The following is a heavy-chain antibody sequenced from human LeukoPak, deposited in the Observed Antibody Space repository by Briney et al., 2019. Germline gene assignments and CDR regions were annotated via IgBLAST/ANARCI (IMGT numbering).Heavy chain of an antibody. CDR3: ARGAVGADYFDY. D-gene: IGHD2-2*01. V-gene: IGHV3-66*02. J-gene: IGHJ4*02. Sequence: GGSLRLSCAASGFTVSSNYMSWVRQAPGKGLEWVSVIYSGGSTYYADSVKGRFTISRDNSKNTLYLQMNSLRAEDTAVYYCARGAVGADYFDYWGQGTLVTVSS. CDR1: GFTVSSNY. CDR2: IYSGGST.